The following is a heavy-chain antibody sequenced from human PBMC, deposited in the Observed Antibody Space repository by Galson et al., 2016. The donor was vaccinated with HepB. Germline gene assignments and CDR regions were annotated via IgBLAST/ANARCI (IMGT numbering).Heavy chain of an antibody. CDR1: GDSISISSYY. Sequence: LSLTCSVSGDSISISSYYWGWIRQPPGQGLEWIGTIHNNGATRYNPTLKSRVTISKDTSKNQISLQLSSVTAADTAVYYCARGTQQWFYYWGQGTLVTVSS. V-gene: IGHV4-39*07. CDR3: ARGTQQWFYY. CDR2: IHNNGAT. J-gene: IGHJ4*01. D-gene: IGHD5-18*01.